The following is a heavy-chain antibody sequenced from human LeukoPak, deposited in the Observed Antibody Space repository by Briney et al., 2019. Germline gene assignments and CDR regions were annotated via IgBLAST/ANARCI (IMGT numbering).Heavy chain of an antibody. J-gene: IGHJ4*02. CDR1: GGSFSGYY. D-gene: IGHD5-24*01. Sequence: SETLSLTCAVYGGSFSGYYWSWIRQPPGKGLEWIAEINHSGSTNYNPSLKSRVTISVDTYKNQFSLKLSSVTAADTAVYYCARIGRDGYNYPRYYFDYWGQGTLVTVSS. V-gene: IGHV4-34*01. CDR2: INHSGST. CDR3: ARIGRDGYNYPRYYFDY.